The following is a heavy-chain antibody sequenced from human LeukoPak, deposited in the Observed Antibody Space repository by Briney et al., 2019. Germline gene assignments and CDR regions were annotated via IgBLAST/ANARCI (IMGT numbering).Heavy chain of an antibody. CDR2: IYYSGST. CDR1: GGSISSSNYY. Sequence: SETLSLTCTVSGGSISSSNYYWGWIRQPPGKGLEWIGNIYYSGSTNYNPSLKSRVTISVDTSKNQFSLKLSSVTAADTAVYYCARYGSESYYYYYMDVWGKGTTVTVSS. D-gene: IGHD1-26*01. CDR3: ARYGSESYYYYYMDV. J-gene: IGHJ6*03. V-gene: IGHV4-39*07.